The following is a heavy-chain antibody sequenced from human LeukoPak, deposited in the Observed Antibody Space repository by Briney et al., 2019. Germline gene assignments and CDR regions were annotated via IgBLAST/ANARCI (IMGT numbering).Heavy chain of an antibody. D-gene: IGHD3-9*01. CDR2: ISWNSGSI. J-gene: IGHJ5*02. CDR1: GFTFDDYA. CDR3: VKDSRYYDILTGYPA. Sequence: GRSLRLSCAASGFTFDDYAMHWVRQAPGKGLEWVSGISWNSGSIGYADSVKGRFTISRDNAKNSLYLQMNSLRAEDTALYYCVKDSRYYDILTGYPAWGQGTLVTVSS. V-gene: IGHV3-9*01.